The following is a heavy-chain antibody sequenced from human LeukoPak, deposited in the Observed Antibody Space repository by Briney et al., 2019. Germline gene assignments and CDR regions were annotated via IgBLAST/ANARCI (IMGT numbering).Heavy chain of an antibody. D-gene: IGHD3-10*01. Sequence: GESLKISCKGSGYSFTNYWIGWVRQMPGKGLEWMGIIYPGDSDTKYSPSFQGQVTISADKSINSAYLQWSSLKASDTAMYYCARQYGLGSYDYWGQGTLVTVSS. CDR2: IYPGDSDT. V-gene: IGHV5-51*01. J-gene: IGHJ4*02. CDR3: ARQYGLGSYDY. CDR1: GYSFTNYW.